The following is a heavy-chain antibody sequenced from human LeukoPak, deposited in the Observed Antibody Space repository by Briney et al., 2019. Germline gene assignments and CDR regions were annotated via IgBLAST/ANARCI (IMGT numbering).Heavy chain of an antibody. V-gene: IGHV1-8*02. D-gene: IGHD1-1*01. CDR3: ARGHDRRGDY. CDR2: MNPNSGNT. CDR1: GYTFTDYY. J-gene: IGHJ4*02. Sequence: GASVKVSCKASGYTFTDYYMHWVRQAPGQGLEWMGWMNPNSGNTGYAQKFQGRVTMTRNTSISTAYMELSSLRSEDTAVYYCARGHDRRGDYWGQGTLVTVSS.